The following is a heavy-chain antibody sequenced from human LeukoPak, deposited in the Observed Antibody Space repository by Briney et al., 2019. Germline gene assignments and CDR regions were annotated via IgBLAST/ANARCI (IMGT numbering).Heavy chain of an antibody. Sequence: GGSLRLSCAASGFTFSSYGMHWVRQAPGKGLEWVSAISGSGGSTYYADSVKGRFTISRDNSKNTLYLQMNSLRAEDTAVYYCARALGAFDYWGQGTLVTVSS. V-gene: IGHV3-NL1*01. J-gene: IGHJ4*02. CDR1: GFTFSSYG. D-gene: IGHD1-26*01. CDR3: ARALGAFDY. CDR2: ISGSGGST.